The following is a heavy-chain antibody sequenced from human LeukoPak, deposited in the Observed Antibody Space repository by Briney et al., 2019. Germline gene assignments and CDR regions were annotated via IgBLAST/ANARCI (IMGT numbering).Heavy chain of an antibody. D-gene: IGHD2-8*02. V-gene: IGHV3-74*01. CDR3: AKERGVSKPFDY. Sequence: GGSLRLSCAASGFNFSSYWMHWVRQAPGKGLVWISRINYDGTTTSYADSVKGRFTISRDNSKSTLYLQMNSLRAEDTAVYYCAKERGVSKPFDYWGQGTLVTVSS. CDR2: INYDGTTT. CDR1: GFNFSSYW. J-gene: IGHJ4*02.